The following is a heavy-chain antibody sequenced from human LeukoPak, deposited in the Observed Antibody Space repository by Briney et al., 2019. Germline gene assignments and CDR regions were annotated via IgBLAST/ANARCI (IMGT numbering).Heavy chain of an antibody. D-gene: IGHD5-18*01. J-gene: IGHJ4*02. Sequence: GGSLRFSCAASGFTFSSYWMSWVRQAPGKGLEWVANIKQDGSEKYYVGSVKGRFTISRDNAKNSLYLQMNSLRAEDTAVYFCARDQGYGYDYWGQGTLVTVSS. CDR3: ARDQGYGYDY. CDR2: IKQDGSEK. V-gene: IGHV3-7*04. CDR1: GFTFSSYW.